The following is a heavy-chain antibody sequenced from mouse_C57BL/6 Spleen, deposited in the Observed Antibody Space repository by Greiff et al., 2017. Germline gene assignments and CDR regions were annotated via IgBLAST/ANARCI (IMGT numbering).Heavy chain of an antibody. CDR2: FYPGDGDT. J-gene: IGHJ2*01. CDR1: GYAFSSSW. D-gene: IGHD2-3*01. Sequence: QVQLKESGPELVKPGASVKISCKASGYAFSSSWMNWVKQRPGKGLEWIGRFYPGDGDTNYNGKFKGKATLTADKPSSTAYMQLSSLTSEDSAVNFCARSGDGYYVLDYWGQGTTLTVSS. CDR3: ARSGDGYYVLDY. V-gene: IGHV1-82*01.